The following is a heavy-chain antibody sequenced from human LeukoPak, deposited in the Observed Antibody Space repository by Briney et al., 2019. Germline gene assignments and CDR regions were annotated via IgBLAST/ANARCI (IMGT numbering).Heavy chain of an antibody. J-gene: IGHJ4*02. Sequence: GGSLRLSCAASGFIFSSDWMNWVRQAPGQGLEWVANIKQDGSEKHYVASVKGRFTISRDNAKNSLYLQMNSLRADDTAVYYCARGLRWPDFGGQGTLVTVSS. V-gene: IGHV3-7*03. CDR3: ARGLRWPDF. CDR2: IKQDGSEK. CDR1: GFIFSSDW. D-gene: IGHD4-23*01.